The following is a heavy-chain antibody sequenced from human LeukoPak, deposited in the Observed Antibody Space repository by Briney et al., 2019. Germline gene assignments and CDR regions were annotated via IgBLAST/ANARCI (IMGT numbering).Heavy chain of an antibody. J-gene: IGHJ4*02. Sequence: PGGSLRLSCAASGFTFSSYGMHWVRQAPGKGLEWVAVISYDGSNKYYADSVKGRFTISRDNSKNTLYLQMNSLRAEDTAVYYCAKDLRPADTAMVNDYWGQGTLVTVSS. V-gene: IGHV3-30*18. CDR1: GFTFSSYG. CDR2: ISYDGSNK. D-gene: IGHD5-18*01. CDR3: AKDLRPADTAMVNDY.